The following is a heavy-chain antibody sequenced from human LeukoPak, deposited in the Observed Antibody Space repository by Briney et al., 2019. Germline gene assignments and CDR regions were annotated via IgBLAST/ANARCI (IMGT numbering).Heavy chain of an antibody. CDR2: IYSGGST. J-gene: IGHJ4*02. CDR3: ARAGANVGATRE. D-gene: IGHD1-26*01. V-gene: IGHV3-66*01. Sequence: GRSLRLSCAASGFTVSSNYMSWVRQAPGKGLGWVSVIYSGGSTYYADSVKGRFTISRDNSKNTLYLQMNSLRAEDTAVYYCARAGANVGATREWGQGTLVTVSS. CDR1: GFTVSSNY.